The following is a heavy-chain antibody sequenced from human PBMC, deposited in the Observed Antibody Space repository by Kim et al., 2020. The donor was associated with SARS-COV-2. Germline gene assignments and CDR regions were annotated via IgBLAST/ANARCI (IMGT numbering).Heavy chain of an antibody. CDR1: GFTFDDYA. D-gene: IGHD6-19*01. CDR3: AKDPYSSGWYPTAWFDP. CDR2: ISWNSGSI. J-gene: IGHJ5*02. V-gene: IGHV3-9*01. Sequence: GGSLRLSCAASGFTFDDYAMHWVRQAPGKGLEWVSGISWNSGSIGYADSVKGRFTISRDNAKNSLYLQMNSLRAEDTALYYCAKDPYSSGWYPTAWFDPWGQGTLVTVSS.